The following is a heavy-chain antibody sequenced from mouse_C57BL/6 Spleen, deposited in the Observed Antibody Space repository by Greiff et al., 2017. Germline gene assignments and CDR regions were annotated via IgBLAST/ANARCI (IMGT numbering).Heavy chain of an antibody. CDR3: ARPWDGYYAMDY. J-gene: IGHJ4*01. CDR1: GYAFSSYW. D-gene: IGHD4-1*01. Sequence: VQLVESGAELVKPGASVKISCKASGYAFSSYWMNWVKQRPGKGLEWIGQIYPGDGDTNYNGKFKGKATLTADKSSSTAYMQLSSLTSEDSAVYFCARPWDGYYAMDYWGQGTSVTVSS. V-gene: IGHV1-80*01. CDR2: IYPGDGDT.